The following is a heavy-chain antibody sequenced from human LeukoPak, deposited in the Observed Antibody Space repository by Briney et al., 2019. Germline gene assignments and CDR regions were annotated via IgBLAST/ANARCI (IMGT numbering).Heavy chain of an antibody. CDR1: GYTFTGYY. J-gene: IGHJ4*02. CDR2: INPNSGGT. V-gene: IGHV1-2*06. D-gene: IGHD4-17*01. Sequence: GASVKVSCKASGYTFTGYYMHWVRQAPGQGLEWMGRINPNSGGTNYAQKLQGRVTMTTDTSTSTAYMELRSLRSDDTAVYYCASGATYYGDYRYYFDYWGQGTLVTVSS. CDR3: ASGATYYGDYRYYFDY.